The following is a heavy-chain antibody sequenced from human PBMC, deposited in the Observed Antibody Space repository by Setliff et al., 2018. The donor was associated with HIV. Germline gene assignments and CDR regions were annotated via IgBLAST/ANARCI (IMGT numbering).Heavy chain of an antibody. D-gene: IGHD3-22*01. CDR2: INPSGGST. V-gene: IGHV1-46*01. CDR3: ASPFGASDSGGYEYEAFAI. Sequence: ASVKVSCKASGYTFTSYYMHWVRQAPGQGLEWMGIINPSGGSTSYAQKFQGRVTMTRDTSTSTVYMELSSLRSEDTAVYYCASPFGASDSGGYEYEAFAIWGQGTMVTVSS. CDR1: GYTFTSYY. J-gene: IGHJ3*02.